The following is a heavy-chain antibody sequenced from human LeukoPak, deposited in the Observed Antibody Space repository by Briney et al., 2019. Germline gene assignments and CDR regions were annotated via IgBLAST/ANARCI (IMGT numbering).Heavy chain of an antibody. CDR2: IKSDGSDK. V-gene: IGHV3-7*01. Sequence: GGSLRLSCATSGFTFSSYWMSWVRQAPGKGLEWVANIKSDGSDKYYADSVKGRFTISRDNAKNSLYLQMNSLRAEDTAVYYCAREGDSTGYYCDYWGQGTLVTVSS. CDR3: AREGDSTGYYCDY. CDR1: GFTFSSYW. D-gene: IGHD3-22*01. J-gene: IGHJ4*02.